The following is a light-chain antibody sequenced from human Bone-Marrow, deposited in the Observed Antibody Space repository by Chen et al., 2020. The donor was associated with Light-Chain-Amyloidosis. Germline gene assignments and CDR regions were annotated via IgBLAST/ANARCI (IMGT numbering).Light chain of an antibody. CDR3: CSYAGSSTVVV. CDR2: EGS. Sequence: QSAPTQPASVSGSPGQSVTISCAGTSSDVGSYNLVSWYQQHPGKAPKLMIYEGSQRPSGVSNRFSGAKSGNTASLTISGLQAEDEADYYCCSYAGSSTVVVFGGGTKLTVL. CDR1: SSDVGSYNL. V-gene: IGLV2-23*01. J-gene: IGLJ2*01.